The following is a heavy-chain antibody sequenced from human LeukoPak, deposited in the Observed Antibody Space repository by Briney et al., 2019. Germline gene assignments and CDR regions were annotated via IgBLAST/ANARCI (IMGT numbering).Heavy chain of an antibody. J-gene: IGHJ4*01. CDR3: ARGRPFGKLFPTGLYYFDS. CDR2: IYFSGST. D-gene: IGHD3-10*01. Sequence: SETLSLTCTVSGDSITSYYWSWIRQPPGKGLECIGYIYFSGSTNYNPSLQSRVTISVDTSKNQFSLKLSSVTAADTAVYYCARGRPFGKLFPTGLYYFDSGGQEPWSPSPQ. V-gene: IGHV4-59*12. CDR1: GDSITSYY.